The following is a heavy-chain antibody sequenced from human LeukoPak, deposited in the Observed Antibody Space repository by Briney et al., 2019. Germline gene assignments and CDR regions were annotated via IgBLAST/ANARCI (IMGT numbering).Heavy chain of an antibody. V-gene: IGHV1-18*01. J-gene: IGHJ6*03. Sequence: WASVKVSCKASGYTFTSYGISWVRQAPGQGLEWMGWISAYNGNTNYAQKLQGRVTMTTDTSTSTAYMELRSLRSDDTAVYYCARVVSAKAGSSGWSSSYYYYYMDVWGKGTTVTVSS. D-gene: IGHD6-19*01. CDR2: ISAYNGNT. CDR1: GYTFTSYG. CDR3: ARVVSAKAGSSGWSSSYYYYYMDV.